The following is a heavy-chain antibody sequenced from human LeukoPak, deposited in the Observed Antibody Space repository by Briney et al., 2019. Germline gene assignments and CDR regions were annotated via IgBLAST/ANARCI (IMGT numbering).Heavy chain of an antibody. CDR2: ISAYNGNT. J-gene: IGHJ5*02. CDR3: ARVYSSGWPAGSWFDP. CDR1: GYTFTSYG. Sequence: ASVKVSCKASGYTFTSYGISWVRQAPGQGLEWMGWISAYNGNTNYAQKLQGRVTITTDTSTSTAYMELRSLRSDDTAVYYCARVYSSGWPAGSWFDPWGQGTLVTVSS. V-gene: IGHV1-18*01. D-gene: IGHD6-19*01.